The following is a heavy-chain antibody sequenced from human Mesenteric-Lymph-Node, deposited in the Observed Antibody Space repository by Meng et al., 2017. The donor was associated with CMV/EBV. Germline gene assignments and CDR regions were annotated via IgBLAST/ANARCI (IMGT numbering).Heavy chain of an antibody. Sequence: ASVKVSCKASGYTFSSYGINWVRQAPGQGLEWMGWISAYNGNTHYAQKFQGRVTVTTDTSTTTAYMELRSLRSDDTAVYYCAREVWQQLVPNYFDYWGQGTLVTVSS. D-gene: IGHD6-13*01. CDR2: ISAYNGNT. CDR1: GYTFSSYG. CDR3: AREVWQQLVPNYFDY. J-gene: IGHJ4*02. V-gene: IGHV1-18*01.